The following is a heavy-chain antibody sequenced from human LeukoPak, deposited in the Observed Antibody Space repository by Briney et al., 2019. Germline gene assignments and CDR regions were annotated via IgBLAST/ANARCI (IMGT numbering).Heavy chain of an antibody. J-gene: IGHJ4*02. CDR2: ITPNSGGT. CDR1: GYTFTGYY. V-gene: IGHV1-2*02. D-gene: IGHD3-3*01. CDR3: ARDFSHDY. Sequence: ASVKVSCKASGYTFTGYYIHWVRQAPGQGLEWMGYITPNSGGTNYAQKFQGRVTMTRDTSISTAYMELSRLRSDDTAVYYCARDFSHDYWGQGTLVTVSS.